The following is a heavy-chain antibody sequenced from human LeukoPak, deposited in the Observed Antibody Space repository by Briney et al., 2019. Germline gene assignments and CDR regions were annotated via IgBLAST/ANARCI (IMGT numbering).Heavy chain of an antibody. Sequence: GGSLRLSCAASGFTFSSYGMSWVRQAPGKGLEWVSAISGSGGSTYYADSVKGRFTISRDNSKNTLYLQMNSLRAEDTAVYYCARAVVPAAAFDYWGQGTLVTVSS. CDR2: ISGSGGST. V-gene: IGHV3-23*01. CDR3: ARAVVPAAAFDY. D-gene: IGHD2-2*01. CDR1: GFTFSSYG. J-gene: IGHJ4*02.